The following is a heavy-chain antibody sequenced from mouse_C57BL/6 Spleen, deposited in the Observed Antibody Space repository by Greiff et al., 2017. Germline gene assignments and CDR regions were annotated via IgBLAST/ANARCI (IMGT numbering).Heavy chain of an antibody. D-gene: IGHD2-12*01. V-gene: IGHV1-18*01. CDR2: LNPNNGGT. CDR3: GRRYSHDFDY. J-gene: IGHJ2*01. CDR1: GYTFTDYN. Sequence: EVKLMESGPELVKPGASVKIPCTASGYTFTDYNMDWVKQSPGKSLEWIGDLNPNNGGTIYNQKFKGKATLSVSNSSSSAYMDLRRLTSAPSSVFDCGRRYSHDFDYWGQGTTGTVAA.